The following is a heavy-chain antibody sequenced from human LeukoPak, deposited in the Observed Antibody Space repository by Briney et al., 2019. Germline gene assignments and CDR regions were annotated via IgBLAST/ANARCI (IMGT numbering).Heavy chain of an antibody. Sequence: GGSLRLSCAASGFSFSSYGMHWVRQAPGKGLEWVAVIWYDGSNKYYADSVKGRFTISRDNSKNTLYLQMNSLRAEDTAVYYCARALSDYVWGTDLDYWGQGTLVTVSS. V-gene: IGHV3-33*01. CDR3: ARALSDYVWGTDLDY. J-gene: IGHJ4*02. CDR2: IWYDGSNK. D-gene: IGHD3-16*01. CDR1: GFSFSSYG.